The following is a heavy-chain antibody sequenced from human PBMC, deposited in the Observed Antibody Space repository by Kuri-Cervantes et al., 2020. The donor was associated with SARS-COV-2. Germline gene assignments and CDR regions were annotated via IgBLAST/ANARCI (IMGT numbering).Heavy chain of an antibody. J-gene: IGHJ5*02. V-gene: IGHV3-74*01. CDR1: GFTFSSYW. CDR2: INSDGSST. CDR3: ARGPLYSSSWYDWFDP. D-gene: IGHD6-13*01. Sequence: GRSLRLSCAASGFTFSSYWMHWVRQAPGKGLVWVSRINSDGSSTSYADSVKGRFTISRDNAKNTLYLQMNSLRAEDTAVYYCARGPLYSSSWYDWFDPWGQGTLVTVSS.